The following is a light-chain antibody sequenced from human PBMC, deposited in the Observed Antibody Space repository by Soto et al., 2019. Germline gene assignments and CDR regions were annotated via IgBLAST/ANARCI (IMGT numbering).Light chain of an antibody. Sequence: EIVLKHSPGTLSLSPCERATLSWRASQSVTSTYLAWYQQKPGQAPRLLIYGASSRAIGIPDRFSGSVSGSDFILTINRLEPEDFAVYYCQQYGSSHTFGQGTRLEI. CDR3: QQYGSSHT. J-gene: IGKJ5*01. V-gene: IGKV3-20*01. CDR2: GAS. CDR1: QSVTSTY.